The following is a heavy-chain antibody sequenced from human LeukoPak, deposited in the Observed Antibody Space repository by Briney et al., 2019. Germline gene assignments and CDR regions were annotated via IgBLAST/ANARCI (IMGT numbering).Heavy chain of an antibody. CDR1: GFTFSNAW. V-gene: IGHV3-15*01. CDR2: IKRKTDGGTT. J-gene: IGHJ2*01. D-gene: IGHD3-10*01. CDR3: ARVFPRWYGSGSYYRMWYFDL. Sequence: PGGSLRLSCAASGFTFSNAWMTWVRQAPGRGLEWVGRIKRKTDGGTTDYAAPVKGRFTISRDDSKNTLYLKMNSLRAEDTAVYYCARVFPRWYGSGSYYRMWYFDLWGRGTLVTVSS.